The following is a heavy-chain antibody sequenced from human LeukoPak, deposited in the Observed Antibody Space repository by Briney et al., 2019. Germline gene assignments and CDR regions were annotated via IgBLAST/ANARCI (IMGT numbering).Heavy chain of an antibody. Sequence: PTGRSLRLSRAVSGITVGNDGMSWVRQAPGRGLEWVAGISDGGSRTNWADSVKGRFAINRDKPKNPPYLQMNGLRADATAVYFCAKRGVVIRVILVGFHKEVYYFDSWGQGALVTVSS. D-gene: IGHD3-22*01. CDR2: ISDGGSRT. CDR3: AKRGVVIRVILVGFHKEVYYFDS. CDR1: GITVGNDG. J-gene: IGHJ4*02. V-gene: IGHV3-23*01.